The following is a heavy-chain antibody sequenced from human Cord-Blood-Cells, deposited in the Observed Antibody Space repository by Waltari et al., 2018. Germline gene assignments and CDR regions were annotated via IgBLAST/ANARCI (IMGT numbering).Heavy chain of an antibody. V-gene: IGHV1-69*01. CDR2: IIPNLCPA. CDR3: AGIAAADPNWFDP. J-gene: IGHJ5*02. D-gene: IGHD6-13*01. Sequence: QVQLVQSGAEVKKPGSSVKVSCKASGGTFSSYAISWVRQALGQVLDGMGGIIPNLCPANYAQRFQGRVTITADESTSTAYMELSSLRSEDTAVYYCAGIAAADPNWFDPWGQGTLVTVSS. CDR1: GGTFSSYA.